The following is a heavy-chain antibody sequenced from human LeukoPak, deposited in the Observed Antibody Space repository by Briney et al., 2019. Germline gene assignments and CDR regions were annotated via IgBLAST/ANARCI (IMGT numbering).Heavy chain of an antibody. V-gene: IGHV3-9*01. D-gene: IGHD3-10*01. Sequence: GGSPRLSCAASGFTFDDYAMHWVRQAPGKGLEWVSGISWNSGSIGYADSVKGRFTISRDNAKNSLYLQMNSLRAEDTALYYCAKDGGTMVRGVIGYWGQGTLVTVSS. CDR1: GFTFDDYA. CDR3: AKDGGTMVRGVIGY. J-gene: IGHJ4*02. CDR2: ISWNSGSI.